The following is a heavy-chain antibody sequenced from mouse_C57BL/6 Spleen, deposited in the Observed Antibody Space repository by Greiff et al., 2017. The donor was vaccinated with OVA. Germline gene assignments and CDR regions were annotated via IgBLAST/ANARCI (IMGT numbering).Heavy chain of an antibody. Sequence: VQRVESGAELVRPGASVTLSCKASGYTFTDYEMHWVKQTPVHGLEWIGAIDPETGGTAYNQTFKGKAILTADKSSSTAYMELRSLTSEDSAVDYCTGEGGDSSWDYWGQGTTLTVSS. CDR1: GYTFTDYE. CDR2: IDPETGGT. D-gene: IGHD1-1*02. CDR3: TGEGGDSSWDY. V-gene: IGHV1-15*01. J-gene: IGHJ2*01.